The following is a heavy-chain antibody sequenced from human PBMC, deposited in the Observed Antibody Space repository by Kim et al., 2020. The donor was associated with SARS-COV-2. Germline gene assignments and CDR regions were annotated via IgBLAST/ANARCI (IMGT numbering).Heavy chain of an antibody. D-gene: IGHD1-26*01. CDR3: TTDYSGRH. CDR2: IKSKTDGGTI. V-gene: IGHV3-15*01. Sequence: GGSLRLSCAASGFTFSNAWMIWVRQAPGKGLEWVGGIKSKTDGGTIDYAAFVKGRFTISRDDSKNTVYLQMDSLKTEDTAVYYCTTDYSGRHWGQGNLVT. CDR1: GFTFSNAW. J-gene: IGHJ4*02.